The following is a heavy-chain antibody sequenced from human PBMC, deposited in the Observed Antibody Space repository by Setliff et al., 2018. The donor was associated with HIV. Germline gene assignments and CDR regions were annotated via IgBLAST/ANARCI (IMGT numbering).Heavy chain of an antibody. CDR2: ISGAGATT. CDR3: VQDYCSHDSCNPFDY. J-gene: IGHJ4*02. V-gene: IGHV3-23*01. D-gene: IGHD2-15*01. CDR1: GFTLRSYA. Sequence: GSLRLSCEASGFTLRSYAMYWVRQAPGKGLEWVAGISGAGATTYYADSVRGRFTISRDNSKNTLFLQMNSLTAEDTAVYYCVQDYCSHDSCNPFDYWGQGTLVTVS.